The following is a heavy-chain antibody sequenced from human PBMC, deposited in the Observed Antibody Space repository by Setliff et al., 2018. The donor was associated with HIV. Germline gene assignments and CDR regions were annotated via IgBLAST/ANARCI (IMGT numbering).Heavy chain of an antibody. J-gene: IGHJ4*02. CDR3: VRGSGWLFDY. Sequence: PGGSLRLSCAASGFTFSSYAMNWVRQAPGLGLEWVSSISDTGDDTYSSNSVKGRFTISRDNTKNSVYLQMNSLRAEDTAVYYCVRGSGWLFDYWGQGTLVTVSS. D-gene: IGHD6-19*01. CDR1: GFTFSSYA. CDR2: ISDTGDDT. V-gene: IGHV3-23*01.